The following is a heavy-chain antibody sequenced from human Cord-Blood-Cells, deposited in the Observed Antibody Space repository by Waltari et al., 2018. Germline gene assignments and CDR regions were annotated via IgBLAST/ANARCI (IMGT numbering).Heavy chain of an antibody. Sequence: EVQLVESGGGLVQPGGSLKLSCAASGFTFSGSAMHWVRQASGKGLGWVGRIRSKANSYATAYAASVKGRFTISRDDSKNTAYLQMNSLKTEDTAVYYCTRHWNWGSDYWGQGTLVTVSS. V-gene: IGHV3-73*02. CDR3: TRHWNWGSDY. CDR1: GFTFSGSA. J-gene: IGHJ4*02. D-gene: IGHD7-27*01. CDR2: IRSKANSYAT.